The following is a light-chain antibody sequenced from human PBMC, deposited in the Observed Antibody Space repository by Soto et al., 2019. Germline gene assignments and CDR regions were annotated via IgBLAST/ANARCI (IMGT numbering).Light chain of an antibody. CDR3: AVCDDSLSGMV. Sequence: QSALTQPPSASGTPGQRVTISCSGSSSNIETNTVDWYQHLPGTAPKVLIFNNNQRPSGVPDRFSGSKSGTSASLAISGLQSEDEADYYCAVCDDSLSGMVFGGGTKLTVL. CDR2: NNN. V-gene: IGLV1-44*01. J-gene: IGLJ2*01. CDR1: SSNIETNT.